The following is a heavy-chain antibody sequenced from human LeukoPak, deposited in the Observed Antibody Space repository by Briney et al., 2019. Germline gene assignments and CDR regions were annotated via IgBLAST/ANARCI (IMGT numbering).Heavy chain of an antibody. Sequence: QSGGSLRLSCAASGFTFSDFWMHWVRQAPGKGLVWVSRINSGGTVTNYADSVKGRFTISRDNAKRSLYLQMNVLRAADTAVYYCETLNWDDGEVSGFDHWGRGIMVTVSS. CDR3: ETLNWDDGEVSGFDH. J-gene: IGHJ5*02. D-gene: IGHD1-26*01. V-gene: IGHV3-74*01. CDR1: GFTFSDFW. CDR2: INSGGTVT.